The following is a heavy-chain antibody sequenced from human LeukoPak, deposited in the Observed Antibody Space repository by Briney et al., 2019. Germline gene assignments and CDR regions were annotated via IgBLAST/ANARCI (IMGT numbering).Heavy chain of an antibody. Sequence: SETLSLTCTVSGGSISSYYWSWIRQPPGKGLEWIGYIYYSGSTNYNPSLKSRVTISVDTSKDQFSLKLSSVTAADTAVYYCARVGGSYNDAFDIWGQGTMVTVSS. D-gene: IGHD1-26*01. CDR1: GGSISSYY. CDR2: IYYSGST. CDR3: ARVGGSYNDAFDI. V-gene: IGHV4-59*01. J-gene: IGHJ3*02.